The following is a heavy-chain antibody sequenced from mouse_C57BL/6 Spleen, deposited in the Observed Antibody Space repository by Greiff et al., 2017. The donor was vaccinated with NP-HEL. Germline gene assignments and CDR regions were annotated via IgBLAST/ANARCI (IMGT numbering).Heavy chain of an antibody. CDR1: GYAFSSSW. D-gene: IGHD1-1*01. V-gene: IGHV1-82*01. CDR3: ARSYYGSSYEADY. Sequence: QVQLKHSGPELVKPGASVKISCKASGYAFSSSWMNWVKQRPGKGLEWIGRIYPGDGDTNYNGKFKGKATLTADKSSSTAYMQLSSLTSEDSAVYFCARSYYGSSYEADYWGQGTTLTVSS. J-gene: IGHJ2*01. CDR2: IYPGDGDT.